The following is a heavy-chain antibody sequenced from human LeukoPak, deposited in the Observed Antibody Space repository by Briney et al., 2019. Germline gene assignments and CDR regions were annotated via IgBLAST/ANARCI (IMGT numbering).Heavy chain of an antibody. CDR3: AREGDYGDYGDY. CDR1: GYTFTGCY. CDR2: INPNSGGT. D-gene: IGHD4-17*01. J-gene: IGHJ4*02. Sequence: ASVKVSCKASGYTFTGCYMHWVRQAPGQGLEWMGWINPNSGGTNYAQKFQGRVTMTRDTSISTAYMELSRLRSDDTAVYYCAREGDYGDYGDYWGQGTLVTVSS. V-gene: IGHV1-2*02.